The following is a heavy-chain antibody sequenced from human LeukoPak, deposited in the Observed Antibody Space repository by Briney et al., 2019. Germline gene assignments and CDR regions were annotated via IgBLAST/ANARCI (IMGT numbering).Heavy chain of an antibody. J-gene: IGHJ4*02. CDR2: IKSKTDGGTT. V-gene: IGHV3-15*01. CDR1: GFTLSNAW. Sequence: PGGSLRLSCAASGFTLSNAWMSWVRHAPGKGLEWVGRIKSKTDGGTTDYAAPVKGRFTISRDDSKNTLYLQMNSLKTEDTAVYYCTTAGRGNYFDYWGQGTLVTVSS. CDR3: TTAGRGNYFDY. D-gene: IGHD1-1*01.